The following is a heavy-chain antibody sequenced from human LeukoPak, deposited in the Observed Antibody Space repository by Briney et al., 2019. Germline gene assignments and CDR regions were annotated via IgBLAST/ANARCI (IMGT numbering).Heavy chain of an antibody. V-gene: IGHV4-59*01. CDR1: GGSISSYY. CDR2: IYYSGST. J-gene: IGHJ4*02. CDR3: ARRRGNSGYDSFDY. D-gene: IGHD5-12*01. Sequence: PSETLSLTCTVSGGSISSYYWSWIRQPPGKGLEWIGDIYYSGSTNYNPSLKGRVTISGDTSKNQFSLKLNSVSAADTAVYYCARRRGNSGYDSFDYWGQGTLVTVSS.